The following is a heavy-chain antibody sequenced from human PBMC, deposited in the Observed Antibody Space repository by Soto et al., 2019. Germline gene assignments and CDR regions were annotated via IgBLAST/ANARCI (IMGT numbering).Heavy chain of an antibody. CDR2: ISNNGAHT. CDR3: ARRGYGSRWPNVYMDV. V-gene: IGHV3-64*01. D-gene: IGHD6-13*01. CDR1: GFTFSNYE. Sequence: GSLRLSCAASGFTFSNYEMHWVRQAPGKGLEYVSGISNNGAHTDYAKSVKGRFTISRDNFENTLYLQMGSLRAEDMALYYCARRGYGSRWPNVYMDVWGKGTTVTVSS. J-gene: IGHJ6*03.